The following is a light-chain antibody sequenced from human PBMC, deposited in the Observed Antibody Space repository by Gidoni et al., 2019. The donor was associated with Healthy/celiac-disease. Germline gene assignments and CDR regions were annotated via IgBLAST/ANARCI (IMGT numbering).Light chain of an antibody. V-gene: IGKV1-9*01. Sequence: DIQLTQSPSFLSASVGDRVTITCRASQGISSYLAWYQQKPGKAPTLLIYAASTLQSGVPSRFSGSGSGTEFTLTISSLQPEDFATYYCQQLNSYPLYTFGQGTKLEIK. CDR1: QGISSY. CDR3: QQLNSYPLYT. J-gene: IGKJ2*01. CDR2: AAS.